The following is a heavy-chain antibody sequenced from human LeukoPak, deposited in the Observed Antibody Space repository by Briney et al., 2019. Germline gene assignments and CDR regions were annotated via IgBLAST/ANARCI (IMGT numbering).Heavy chain of an antibody. CDR2: ISAYNGNT. D-gene: IGHD1-26*01. J-gene: IGHJ4*02. CDR3: ARACYSGSYDMEYYFDY. CDR1: GYTFTSYG. Sequence: ASVKVSCKASGYTFTSYGISWVRQAPGQGLEWMGWISAYNGNTNYAQKLQGRVTMTTDTSTSTAYMELRSLRSDDTAVYYCARACYSGSYDMEYYFDYWGQGTLVTVSS. V-gene: IGHV1-18*01.